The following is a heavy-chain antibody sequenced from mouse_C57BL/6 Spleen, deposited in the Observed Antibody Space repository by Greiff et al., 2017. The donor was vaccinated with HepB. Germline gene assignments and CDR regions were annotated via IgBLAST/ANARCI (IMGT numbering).Heavy chain of an antibody. Sequence: VQLQQSGPVLVKPGASVKMSCKASGYTFTDYYMNWVKQSHGKSLEWIGVINPYNGGTSYNQKFKGKATLTVDKSSSTAYMELNSLTSEDSAVYYCARDFRGLAYWGQGTLVTVSA. CDR1: GYTFTDYY. CDR3: ARDFRGLAY. J-gene: IGHJ3*01. V-gene: IGHV1-19*01. D-gene: IGHD3-2*02. CDR2: INPYNGGT.